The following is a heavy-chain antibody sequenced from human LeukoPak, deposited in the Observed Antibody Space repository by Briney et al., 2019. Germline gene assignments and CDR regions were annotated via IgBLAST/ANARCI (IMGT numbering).Heavy chain of an antibody. Sequence: PSETLSLTCTVSGGSISSYYWSWIRQPPGKGLEWIGYIYYSGSTNYNPSLKSRVTISVDTSKNQFSLKLSSVTAADTAVYYCARDTRGGSYSDWFDPWGQGTLVTVSS. D-gene: IGHD1-26*01. CDR1: GGSISSYY. CDR3: ARDTRGGSYSDWFDP. V-gene: IGHV4-59*01. CDR2: IYYSGST. J-gene: IGHJ5*02.